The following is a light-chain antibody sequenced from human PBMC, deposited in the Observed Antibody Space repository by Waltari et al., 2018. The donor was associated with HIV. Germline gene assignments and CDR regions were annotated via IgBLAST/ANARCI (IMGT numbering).Light chain of an antibody. Sequence: QSVLTQPPSASGTPGQRVTISCSGSSSNIGSNTVNWYQQLPGTAPKLLFYSNSPRPSGVADRFSGSKSGTSASLAISGLQSEDEADYYCAAWDDSLNGVVFGGGTKLTVL. J-gene: IGLJ2*01. CDR3: AAWDDSLNGVV. CDR1: SSNIGSNT. V-gene: IGLV1-44*01. CDR2: SNS.